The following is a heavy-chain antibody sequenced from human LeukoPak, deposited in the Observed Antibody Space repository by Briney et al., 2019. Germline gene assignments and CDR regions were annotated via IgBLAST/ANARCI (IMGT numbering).Heavy chain of an antibody. CDR2: IYNSGST. CDR3: AREGGPYRPLDY. V-gene: IGHV4-4*08. CDR1: GGSISSYY. J-gene: IGHJ4*02. Sequence: SETLSLTCAVSGGSISSYYWTWIRQPPGKGLEWIGYIYNSGSTNYNPSLRSRVTISVDASKNQFSLKLNSVTAADTAVYYCAREGGPYRPLDYSGQGTLVTVSS.